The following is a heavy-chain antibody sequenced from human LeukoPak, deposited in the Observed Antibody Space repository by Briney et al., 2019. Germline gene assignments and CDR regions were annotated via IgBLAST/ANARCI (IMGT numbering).Heavy chain of an antibody. Sequence: GGSLRLSCAASGFTFSSYSMNWVCQAPGKGLEWVSSISGSSSYIYYADSVKGRFTISRDNAKNSLYLQMNSLRAEDTAVYYCARAGNWNYGGDYFDYWGQGTLVTVSS. D-gene: IGHD1-7*01. V-gene: IGHV3-21*01. CDR2: ISGSSSYI. J-gene: IGHJ4*02. CDR3: ARAGNWNYGGDYFDY. CDR1: GFTFSSYS.